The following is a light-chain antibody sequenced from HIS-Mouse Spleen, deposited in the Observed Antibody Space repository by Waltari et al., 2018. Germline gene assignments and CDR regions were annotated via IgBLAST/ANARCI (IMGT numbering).Light chain of an antibody. V-gene: IGLV2-14*03. J-gene: IGLJ2*01. Sequence: QSALTQPASVSGSPGQSITISCTGTSSDVGGYNYVSWYQQHPGKATKLMIYDVSNRATGVSNPLSGSKAGNTASLTISGLQAEDEADYYCSSYTSSSTEVFGGGTKLTVL. CDR1: SSDVGGYNY. CDR3: SSYTSSSTEV. CDR2: DVS.